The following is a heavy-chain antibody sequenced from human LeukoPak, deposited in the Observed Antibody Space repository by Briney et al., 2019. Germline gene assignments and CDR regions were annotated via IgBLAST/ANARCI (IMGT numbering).Heavy chain of an antibody. CDR3: AKGSMSRWLQSDAFDI. CDR1: GFTFSSYW. Sequence: GGSLRLSCAASGFTFSSYWMHWVRQAPGKGLVWVSRINSDGSSTSYADSVKGRFTISRDNAKNSLYLRINSLRAEDTALYYCAKGSMSRWLQSDAFDIWGQGTMVTVSS. J-gene: IGHJ3*02. V-gene: IGHV3-74*01. D-gene: IGHD5-24*01. CDR2: INSDGSST.